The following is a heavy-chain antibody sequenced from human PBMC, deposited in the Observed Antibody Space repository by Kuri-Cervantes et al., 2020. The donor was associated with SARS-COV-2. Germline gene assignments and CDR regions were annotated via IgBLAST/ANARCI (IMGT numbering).Heavy chain of an antibody. J-gene: IGHJ4*02. D-gene: IGHD2-21*01. V-gene: IGHV3-30*02. CDR3: ASGELWADY. Sequence: LSLTCAASGFTFSSYGMHWVRQAPGKGLERVAFIRYDGSNKYYADSVKGRFTISRDNSKNTLYLQMNSLRAEDTAVYYCASGELWADYWGQGTLVTVSS. CDR1: GFTFSSYG. CDR2: IRYDGSNK.